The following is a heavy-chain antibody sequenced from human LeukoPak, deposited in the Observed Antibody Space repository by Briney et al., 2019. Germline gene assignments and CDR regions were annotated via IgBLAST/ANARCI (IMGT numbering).Heavy chain of an antibody. Sequence: ASVKVSCKASGYTFTGYYMHWVRQAPGQGPEWMGWINPNSGGTNYAQKFQGRVTMTRDTSISTAYMELSRLRSDDTAVYYCAREYYYDSSGYPLGAFDIWGQGTMVTVSS. CDR1: GYTFTGYY. V-gene: IGHV1-2*02. D-gene: IGHD3-22*01. CDR3: AREYYYDSSGYPLGAFDI. CDR2: INPNSGGT. J-gene: IGHJ3*02.